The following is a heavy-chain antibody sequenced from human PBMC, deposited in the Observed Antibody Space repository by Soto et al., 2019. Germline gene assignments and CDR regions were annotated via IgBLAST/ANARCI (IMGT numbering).Heavy chain of an antibody. Sequence: QVQLVQSGDEVKKPGASVKVSCKASGYIFVNYGIAWVRQAPGQGLEWKGWISPYTGNTHSATKVQGRLTMTTDTSTSTAYMDLGSLTSDDTAVYYCVMVDNYVTPTPQDVWGQGNTVTVSS. CDR1: GYIFVNYG. V-gene: IGHV1-18*01. CDR2: ISPYTGNT. CDR3: VMVDNYVTPTPQDV. J-gene: IGHJ6*02. D-gene: IGHD3-16*01.